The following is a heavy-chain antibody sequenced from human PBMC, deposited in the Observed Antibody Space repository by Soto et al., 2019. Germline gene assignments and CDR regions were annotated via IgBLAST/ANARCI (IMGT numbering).Heavy chain of an antibody. J-gene: IGHJ4*02. V-gene: IGHV1-46*03. CDR2: INPSGGST. CDR3: ARALPTGDVDY. D-gene: IGHD7-27*01. CDR1: GYTFTSYY. Sequence: QVQLVQSGAEVKKPGASVKVSCKASGYTFTSYYMHWVRQAPGQGLEWMGIINPSGGSTSYAQKFQGRVTMTRDTSTITVYMELSSLRSEDTAVYYCARALPTGDVDYWGQGTLVTVSS.